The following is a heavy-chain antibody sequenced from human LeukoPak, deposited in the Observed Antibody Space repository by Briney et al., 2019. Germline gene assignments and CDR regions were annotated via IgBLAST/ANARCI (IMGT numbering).Heavy chain of an antibody. CDR3: ALALYYYGSGSYYKGSPYYYYYMDV. CDR2: IIPIFGTA. J-gene: IGHJ6*03. Sequence: ASVKVSCKASGGTFSSYAISWVRQAPGQGLEWMGGIIPIFGTANYAQKLQGRVTITTDESTSTAYMELSSLRSEDTAVYYCALALYYYGSGSYYKGSPYYYYYMDVWGKGTTVTVSS. V-gene: IGHV1-69*05. CDR1: GGTFSSYA. D-gene: IGHD3-10*01.